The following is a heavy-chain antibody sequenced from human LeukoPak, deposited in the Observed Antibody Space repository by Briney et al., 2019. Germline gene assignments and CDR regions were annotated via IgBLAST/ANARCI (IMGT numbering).Heavy chain of an antibody. J-gene: IGHJ6*02. D-gene: IGHD3-3*01. CDR1: GFTLSSYW. CDR2: ADGDGGTT. V-gene: IGHV3-74*01. CDR3: TRDWRNGGMDV. Sequence: GGSLRLSCAASGFTLSSYWMHWVRQAPGKGLAWVSGADGDGGTTTYADSVKGRFTISRDNAKNTLYLQMNSLKAEDTAVYYCTRDWRNGGMDVWGQGTTVTVS.